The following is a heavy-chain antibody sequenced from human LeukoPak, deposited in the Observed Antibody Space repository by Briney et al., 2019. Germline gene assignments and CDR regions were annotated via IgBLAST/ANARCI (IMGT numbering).Heavy chain of an antibody. Sequence: GVLRLSCAASGFTFSSYWMSWVRQAPGKGLEWVANIKQDGSEKYYVDSVKGRFTISRDNAKNSLYLQMNSLRAEDTAVYYCSSRRPANTYDYWSQGTLVTVST. V-gene: IGHV3-7*01. J-gene: IGHJ4*02. D-gene: IGHD1-14*01. CDR3: SSRRPANTYDY. CDR1: GFTFSSYW. CDR2: IKQDGSEK.